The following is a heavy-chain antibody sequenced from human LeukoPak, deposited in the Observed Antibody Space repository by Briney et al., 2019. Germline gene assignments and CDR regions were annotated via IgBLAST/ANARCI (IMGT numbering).Heavy chain of an antibody. Sequence: GGSLRLSCAASGFTFSNYGMHWVRQAPGKGLEWVAVIWDDGSNEYYADSVKGRFTIFRDNRRNTLYVQMNSLRAEDTAVYSCARDHSGTQDYWGQGTLVTVSS. CDR2: IWDDGSNE. V-gene: IGHV3-33*01. J-gene: IGHJ4*02. CDR3: ARDHSGTQDY. D-gene: IGHD1-1*01. CDR1: GFTFSNYG.